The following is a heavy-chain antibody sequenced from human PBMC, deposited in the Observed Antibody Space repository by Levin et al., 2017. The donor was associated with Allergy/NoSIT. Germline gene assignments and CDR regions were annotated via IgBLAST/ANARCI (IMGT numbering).Heavy chain of an antibody. Sequence: PGGSLRLSCAASGFTFSSYGMHWVRQAPGKGLEWVAVIWYDGSNKYYADSVKGRFTISRDNSKNTLYLQMNRLRAEDTAVYYCARDPPPGSSPLYYMDVWGKGTTVTVSS. V-gene: IGHV3-33*01. CDR2: IWYDGSNK. J-gene: IGHJ6*03. D-gene: IGHD6-6*01. CDR3: ARDPPPGSSPLYYMDV. CDR1: GFTFSSYG.